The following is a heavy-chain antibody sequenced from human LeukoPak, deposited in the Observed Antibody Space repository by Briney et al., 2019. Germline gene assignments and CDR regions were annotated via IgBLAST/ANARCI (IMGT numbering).Heavy chain of an antibody. CDR1: GDSSGYS. Sequence: PSETLSLTCTASGDSSGYSWSWLRQPAGKELEWIGRIYSSYFTEYNLSLDGRVTMSIDTSKNQFSLMLDSVTAADTAVYYCARVHIVTGTYFDSWGQGALVTVSS. CDR3: ARVHIVTGTYFDS. D-gene: IGHD3-10*01. V-gene: IGHV4-4*07. J-gene: IGHJ4*02. CDR2: IYSSYFT.